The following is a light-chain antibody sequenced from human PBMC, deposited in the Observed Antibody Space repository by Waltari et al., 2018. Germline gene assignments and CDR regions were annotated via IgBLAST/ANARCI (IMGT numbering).Light chain of an antibody. J-gene: IGKJ3*01. V-gene: IGKV1-9*01. Sequence: IQLTQSPSSLSASVGDRVTITCRASQGISRYLAWYQQKPGKAPELLIYAASTLQSGVPSRFSGSGSGTDFTLTISSLQPDDFATYYCQQLKSYPLSFGPGTKVDVK. CDR1: QGISRY. CDR2: AAS. CDR3: QQLKSYPLS.